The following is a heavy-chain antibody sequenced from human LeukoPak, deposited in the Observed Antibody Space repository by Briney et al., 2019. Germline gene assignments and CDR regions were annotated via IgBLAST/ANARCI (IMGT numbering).Heavy chain of an antibody. J-gene: IGHJ4*02. CDR3: ARWYSSGYFDY. D-gene: IGHD6-19*01. V-gene: IGHV3-23*01. Sequence: GGSLRLSCAASGFTFSSYAMSWVRQAPGKGLEWVSAIGGSGGSTYYADSVKGRFTISRDSSKNTLYLQMNSLRAEDTAVYYCARWYSSGYFDYWGQGTLVTVSS. CDR1: GFTFSSYA. CDR2: IGGSGGST.